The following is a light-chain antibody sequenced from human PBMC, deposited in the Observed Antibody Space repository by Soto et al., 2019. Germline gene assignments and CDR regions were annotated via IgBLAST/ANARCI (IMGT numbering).Light chain of an antibody. CDR2: EGS. V-gene: IGLV2-23*01. Sequence: QSVLTQPASVSGSPGQSITISCTATSSDVGSYNLVSRYQHHPGKAPKLMIFEGSKRPSGVSNRFSGSKSGNTASLTISGLQAEDEADYYCCSYPHSSTYVLFGGGTKLTVL. CDR3: CSYPHSSTYVL. J-gene: IGLJ2*01. CDR1: SSDVGSYNL.